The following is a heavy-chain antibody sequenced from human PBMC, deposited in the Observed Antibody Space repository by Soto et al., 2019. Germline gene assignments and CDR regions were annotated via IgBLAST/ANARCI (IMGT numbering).Heavy chain of an antibody. CDR1: VGSISISNW. CDR3: ARWDDYGDYYFDY. J-gene: IGHJ4*02. V-gene: IGHV4-4*02. CDR2: IYHSGST. Sequence: SETLSVTCAFSVGSISISNWWSWFRQPPGKGLEWIGEIYHSGSTNYNPSLKSRVTISVDKSKNQFSLKLSSVTAADTAVYYCARWDDYGDYYFDYWGQGTMVTVSS. D-gene: IGHD4-17*01.